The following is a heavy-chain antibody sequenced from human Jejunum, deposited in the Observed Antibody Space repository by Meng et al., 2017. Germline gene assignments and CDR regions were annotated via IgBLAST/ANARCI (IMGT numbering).Heavy chain of an antibody. V-gene: IGHV3-74*01. D-gene: IGHD5-24*01. J-gene: IGHJ4*02. CDR1: GFTFSRYW. CDR3: TRDPLQYGTNFDY. Sequence: QLVDSGGGLVQPGGSLRLSCAASGFTFSRYWRYWVRQAPGKGLVWVSRVNSDENNSRCVKGRVILSRDNAKKTLYLQMNSLRAEDTAVYYCTRDPLQYGTNFDYWGQGTLVTVSS. CDR2: VNSDENNS.